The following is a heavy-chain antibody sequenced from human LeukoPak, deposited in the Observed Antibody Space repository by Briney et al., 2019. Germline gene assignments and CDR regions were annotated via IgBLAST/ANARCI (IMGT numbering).Heavy chain of an antibody. D-gene: IGHD6-13*01. CDR2: ISSTGDIT. Sequence: GGSLRRSCSASGFIFSTYSMYWVRQAPGKGLEYVSAISSTGDITYYADSVKGRFTISRDNSKNTLYLQMNSLRAEDTAVYYCVKGRAAAVHARYFDYWGQGTLVTVSS. CDR1: GFIFSTYS. V-gene: IGHV3-64D*06. J-gene: IGHJ4*02. CDR3: VKGRAAAVHARYFDY.